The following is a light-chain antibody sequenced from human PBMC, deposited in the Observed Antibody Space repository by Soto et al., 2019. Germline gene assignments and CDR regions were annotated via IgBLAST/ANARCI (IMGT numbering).Light chain of an antibody. CDR1: QSTSSW. Sequence: DLQMTQSPSTLSASVGDRVTITCRASQSTSSWLAWYQQKPGKAPKLLIYKASSLESGVPSRFSGSGSGTDFTLTISSLQPDDFATYYCQHYNGYPITFGGGTKVEIK. V-gene: IGKV1-5*03. CDR3: QHYNGYPIT. CDR2: KAS. J-gene: IGKJ4*01.